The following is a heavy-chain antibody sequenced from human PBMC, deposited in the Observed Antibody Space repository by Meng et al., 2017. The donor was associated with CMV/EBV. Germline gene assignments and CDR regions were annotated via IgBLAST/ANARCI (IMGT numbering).Heavy chain of an antibody. CDR2: IYYSGST. D-gene: IGHD3-10*01. CDR3: ARTYYYGSGSWD. J-gene: IGHJ4*02. V-gene: IGHV4-61*01. CDR1: GGSVSSGSYY. Sequence: SETLSLTCTVSGGSVSSGSYYWSWNRQPPGKGLEWIGYIYYSGSTNYNPSLKSRVTISVDTSKNQFSLKLSSVTAADTAVYYCARTYYYGSGSWDWGQGTLVTVSS.